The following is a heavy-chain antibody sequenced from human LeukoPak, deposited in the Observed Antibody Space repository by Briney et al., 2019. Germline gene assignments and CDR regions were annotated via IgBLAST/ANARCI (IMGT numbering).Heavy chain of an antibody. CDR1: GYTFTSYY. Sequence: ASVKVSCKASGYTFTSYYMHWVRQAPGQGLEWMGIINPSGGSTSYAQKFRGRVTMTRDTSTSTVYMELSSLRSEDTAVYYCARDSTVVVAATGRYYYYYMDVWGKGTTVTVSS. CDR3: ARDSTVVVAATGRYYYYYMDV. V-gene: IGHV1-46*01. CDR2: INPSGGST. D-gene: IGHD2-15*01. J-gene: IGHJ6*03.